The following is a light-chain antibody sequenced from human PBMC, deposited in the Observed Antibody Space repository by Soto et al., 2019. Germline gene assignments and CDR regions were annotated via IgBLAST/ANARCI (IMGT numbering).Light chain of an antibody. V-gene: IGKV2-28*01. CDR3: MQDLQTPYT. CDR2: LGS. J-gene: IGKJ2*01. CDR1: QSLLHSNGFNF. Sequence: DIAMTQSPLSLSVTPGEPASFSCRSSQSLLHSNGFNFFDWYLQKPGQSPQLLIYLGSNRASGVPDRFSGSASGTDFTLKISRVEAEDVGVYYCMQDLQTPYTFGQGTKLEIK.